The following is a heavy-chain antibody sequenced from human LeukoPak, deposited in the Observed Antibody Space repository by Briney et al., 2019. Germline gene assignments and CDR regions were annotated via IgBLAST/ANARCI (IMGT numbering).Heavy chain of an antibody. V-gene: IGHV5-51*01. J-gene: IGHJ4*02. CDR1: GYKFTNYW. CDR2: IYPGDSET. CDR3: ARALRTGQGDYVPVL. Sequence: GESLKISCKASGYKFTNYWIGWVRQMPGKGLEWMTIIYPGDSETRYSPSFQGQVTISADKSISTMYLQWNSLKASDTAMYYCARALRTGQGDYVPVLWGQGTLVIVSS. D-gene: IGHD4-17*01.